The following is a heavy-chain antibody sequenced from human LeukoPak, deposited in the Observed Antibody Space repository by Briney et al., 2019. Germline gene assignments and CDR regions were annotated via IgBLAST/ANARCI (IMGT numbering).Heavy chain of an antibody. Sequence: ASVKVSCKASGYTFTVYFLHWMRQAPGQGLELLGWINPHSGDTNYEQKFQGRVTMTRDTSITTPYMQLNSLTSDDTALYYCARAYYYAISGPISAFDLWGQGTMVTVSS. D-gene: IGHD3-22*01. CDR3: ARAYYYAISGPISAFDL. CDR1: GYTFTVYF. V-gene: IGHV1-2*02. CDR2: INPHSGDT. J-gene: IGHJ3*01.